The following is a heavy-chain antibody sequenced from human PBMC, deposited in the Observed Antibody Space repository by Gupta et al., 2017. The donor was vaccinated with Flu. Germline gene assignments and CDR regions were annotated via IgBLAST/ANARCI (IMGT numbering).Heavy chain of an antibody. CDR2: INSGGDGE. J-gene: IGHJ3*02. CDR3: GGDSGGGAFDM. V-gene: IGHV3-7*01. Sequence: GQSPENGLENVSIINSGGDGEYNMDSAKGRFAISRDNSKDSPILQMNSRMLEDKAVDYCGGDSGGGAFDMWGQGTLVTVSS. D-gene: IGHD3-10*01.